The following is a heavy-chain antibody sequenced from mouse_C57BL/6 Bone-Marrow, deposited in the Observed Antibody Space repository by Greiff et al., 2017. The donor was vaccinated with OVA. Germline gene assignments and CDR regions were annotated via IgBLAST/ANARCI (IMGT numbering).Heavy chain of an antibody. CDR1: GYTFTSYW. CDR3: TRCNYESFDY. CDR2: IYPGNSDT. Sequence: VQLQQSGTVLARPGASAKMSCKTSGYTFTSYWMHWVKQRPGQGLEWIGAIYPGNSDTSYNQKFKGKAKLTAVTSASTAYMELSSLTNEDSAVYYCTRCNYESFDYWGQGTTLTVSS. J-gene: IGHJ2*01. D-gene: IGHD2-4*01. V-gene: IGHV1-5*01.